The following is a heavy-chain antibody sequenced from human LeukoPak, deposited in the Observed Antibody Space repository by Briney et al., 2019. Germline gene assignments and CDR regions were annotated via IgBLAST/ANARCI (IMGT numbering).Heavy chain of an antibody. J-gene: IGHJ6*02. CDR3: ARDRAAAAGTHYYYYYGMDV. V-gene: IGHV1-46*01. CDR1: GYTFTSYY. CDR2: INPSGGST. D-gene: IGHD6-13*01. Sequence: ASVKVSCKASGYTFTSYYMHWVRQAPGQGLEWMGIINPSGGSTSYAQKFQGRVTMTRDTSTSTVYMELSSLRSEDTAVYYCARDRAAAAGTHYYYYYGMDVWGQGTTVTVSS.